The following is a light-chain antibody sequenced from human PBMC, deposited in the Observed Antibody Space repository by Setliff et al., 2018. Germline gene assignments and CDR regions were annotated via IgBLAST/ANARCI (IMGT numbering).Light chain of an antibody. CDR1: TSDIGTYNY. V-gene: IGLV2-14*01. J-gene: IGLJ1*01. Sequence: QSVLTQPASVSGSPGQSITISCSGTTSDIGTYNYVSWYQQYPGKAPKLVIYDVSSRPSGVSNRFSGSKSGNTASLTISGLQAEDEADYYCYSYTASTSYVFGTGTKVTVL. CDR3: YSYTASTSYV. CDR2: DVS.